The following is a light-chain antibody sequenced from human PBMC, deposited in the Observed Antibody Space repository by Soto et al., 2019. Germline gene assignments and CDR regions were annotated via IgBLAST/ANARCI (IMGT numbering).Light chain of an antibody. Sequence: NFMLTQPHSASESPGQTVTISCTRSSGSIASNYVQWYQQRPGSAPTTVIYEDNQRPSGVPDRFSGSIDSSSNSASLTISGLKTEDEADYYCQSYDSRNVVFGGGPKVTVL. J-gene: IGLJ2*01. CDR3: QSYDSRNVV. CDR1: SGSIASNY. CDR2: EDN. V-gene: IGLV6-57*04.